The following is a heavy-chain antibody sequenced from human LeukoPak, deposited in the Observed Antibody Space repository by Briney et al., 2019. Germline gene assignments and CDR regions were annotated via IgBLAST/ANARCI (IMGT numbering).Heavy chain of an antibody. J-gene: IGHJ4*02. Sequence: GGSLRLSCAASGFTFRSYWMYWVRQAPGKGLVWVSHINKNGSSTTYADSVKGRFTISRDNAKNTLYLQMNSLRAGDTAVYYCATTIDASDEELDHWGQGTLVTVPS. CDR3: ATTIDASDEELDH. D-gene: IGHD1-7*01. CDR2: INKNGSST. V-gene: IGHV3-74*01. CDR1: GFTFRSYW.